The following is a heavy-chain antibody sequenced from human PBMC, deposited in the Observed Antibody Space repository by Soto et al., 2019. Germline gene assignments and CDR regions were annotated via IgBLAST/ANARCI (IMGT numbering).Heavy chain of an antibody. D-gene: IGHD1-7*01. J-gene: IGHJ6*02. CDR2: IIPIFGTA. CDR1: GGTFNSYA. Sequence: QVQLVQSGAEVKKPGSSVKVSCKASGGTFNSYAINWVRQAPRQGLEWMGGIIPIFGTADYAQKFQGRVTITADESTSTAYMELSSLTSEDTAVYYCASVLELHYYYGMDVWGQGTTVTVSS. V-gene: IGHV1-69*12. CDR3: ASVLELHYYYGMDV.